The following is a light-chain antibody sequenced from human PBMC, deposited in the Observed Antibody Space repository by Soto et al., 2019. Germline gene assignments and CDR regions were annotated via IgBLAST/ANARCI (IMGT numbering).Light chain of an antibody. CDR3: QQADSFPIT. CDR1: QGVSTW. CDR2: TAS. V-gene: IGKV1-12*01. Sequence: DIQMTQSPSSVSASVGDRVTITCRASQGVSTWLAWYQQKPGKAPNLLIYTASSLQSGVPSRFSGSGSGTDFTLTINGLQPEDFATYDCQQADSFPITFGQGTRLEIK. J-gene: IGKJ5*01.